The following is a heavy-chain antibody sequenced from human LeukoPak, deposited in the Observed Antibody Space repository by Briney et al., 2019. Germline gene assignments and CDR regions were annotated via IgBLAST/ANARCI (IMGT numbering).Heavy chain of an antibody. Sequence: SETLSLTCTVSGGSISSYYWSWIRQPPGKGLEWIGYIYYSGSTNYNPSLKSRVTISVDTSKDQFSLKLSSVTAADTAVYYCARARQTYDYVWGSYRPPPDAFDIWGQGTMVTVSS. D-gene: IGHD3-16*02. CDR3: ARARQTYDYVWGSYRPPPDAFDI. CDR2: IYYSGST. V-gene: IGHV4-59*01. CDR1: GGSISSYY. J-gene: IGHJ3*02.